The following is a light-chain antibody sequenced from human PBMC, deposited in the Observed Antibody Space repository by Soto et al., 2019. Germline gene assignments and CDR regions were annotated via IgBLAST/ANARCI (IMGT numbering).Light chain of an antibody. J-gene: IGKJ1*01. Sequence: DIRMTQSPASLSASVEDRVTITCRASQDIGGRLAWLQQKPGKAPQYLIQAASILQSGVPSRFSGSGSGTESTLPLNHLQPEDFASYFCLQVYSFPRTFGLGTKVDIK. CDR3: LQVYSFPRT. CDR2: AAS. CDR1: QDIGGR. V-gene: IGKV1-12*01.